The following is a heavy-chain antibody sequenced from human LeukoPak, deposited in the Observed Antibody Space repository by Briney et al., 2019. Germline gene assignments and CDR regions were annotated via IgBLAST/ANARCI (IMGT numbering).Heavy chain of an antibody. Sequence: PGESLKISCKGSGYSFSNYWIGWVRQMPGKGLEWMGIIYPGDSDIRYSPSFQGQVTISADTSISTAYLQWSSLKTSDSAIYYCARGAPFDYWGQGTLDTVSS. CDR2: IYPGDSDI. CDR3: ARGAPFDY. D-gene: IGHD2/OR15-2a*01. V-gene: IGHV5-51*01. CDR1: GYSFSNYW. J-gene: IGHJ4*02.